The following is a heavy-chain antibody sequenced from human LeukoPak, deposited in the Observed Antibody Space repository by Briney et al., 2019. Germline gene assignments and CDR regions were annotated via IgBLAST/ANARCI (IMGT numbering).Heavy chain of an antibody. CDR2: IWYDGSNK. Sequence: GGSLRLSCAASGFTFSSYGMHWVRQAPGKGLEWVAVIWYDGSNKYYADSVKGRFTISRDNSKNTLYLQMNSLRAEDTAVYYCARDVKDIVVVPAAMGGNFDYWGQGTLVTVSS. D-gene: IGHD2-2*01. CDR1: GFTFSSYG. V-gene: IGHV3-33*01. J-gene: IGHJ4*02. CDR3: ARDVKDIVVVPAAMGGNFDY.